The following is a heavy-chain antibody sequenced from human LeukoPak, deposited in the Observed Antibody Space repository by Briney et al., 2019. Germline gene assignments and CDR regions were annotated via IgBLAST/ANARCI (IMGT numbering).Heavy chain of an antibody. Sequence: SQTLSLTCTVSSGSIRSYYWSWIRQPPGKGLEWIGYIYYSGSTIHNPSLKSRVTISLDTSKNQFSLKLSSVAAADTAVYYCAGSSRSYLYFDYWGQGTLVTVSS. J-gene: IGHJ4*02. CDR2: IYYSGST. CDR3: AGSSRSYLYFDY. CDR1: SGSIRSYY. D-gene: IGHD3-10*01. V-gene: IGHV4-59*01.